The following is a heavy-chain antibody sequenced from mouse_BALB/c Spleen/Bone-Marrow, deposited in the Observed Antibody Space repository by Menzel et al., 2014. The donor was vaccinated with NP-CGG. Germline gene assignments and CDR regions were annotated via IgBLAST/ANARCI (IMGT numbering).Heavy chain of an antibody. CDR1: AYTFTSYW. CDR3: TRGTAVWGYFDV. J-gene: IGHJ1*01. CDR2: IYPGSGST. V-gene: IGHV1S22*01. Sequence: LQQSGSELVRSGASVKLSCKASAYTFTSYWMHWVRQRPGQGLEWIGNIYPGSGSTNYDEKFKNKATLTVDTSSSTAYMQLSSLTSEDSTVCYCTRGTAVWGYFDVWGAGTTVTVSS. D-gene: IGHD1-1*01.